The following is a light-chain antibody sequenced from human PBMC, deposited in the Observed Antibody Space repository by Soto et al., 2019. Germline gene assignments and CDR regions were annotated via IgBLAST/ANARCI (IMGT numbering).Light chain of an antibody. Sequence: QSVRTQPASVSGSPGQSITISCIGTSSDVGGFNYVSWYQQHPGKAPKLMIYEVRNRPSGVSSRFSGSKSGNTASLTISGLQAEDEADYYCSSYTSSSTLVFGGGTKLTVL. CDR1: SSDVGGFNY. CDR2: EVR. V-gene: IGLV2-14*01. J-gene: IGLJ3*02. CDR3: SSYTSSSTLV.